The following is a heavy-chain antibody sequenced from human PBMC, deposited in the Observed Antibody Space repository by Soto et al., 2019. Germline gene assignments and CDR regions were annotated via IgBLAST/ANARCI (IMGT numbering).Heavy chain of an antibody. CDR1: GYPVTAYY. Sequence: QLHLVQSGAVVKKPGASVTVSCSASGYPVTAYYMHWVRQAPGRGLEWMGGINPATGAAKYTQTFRGRVTNTRGPSTSTVFMEPGGLTSEDTAGFFWARGGGVGVAGSAAFDMWGQGTLVTVSS. CDR3: ARGGGVGVAGSAAFDM. D-gene: IGHD3-3*01. V-gene: IGHV1-2*01. CDR2: INPATGAA. J-gene: IGHJ3*02.